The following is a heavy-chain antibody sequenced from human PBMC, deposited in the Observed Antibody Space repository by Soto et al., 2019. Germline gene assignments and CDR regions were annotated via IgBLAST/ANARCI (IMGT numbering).Heavy chain of an antibody. CDR3: ARGGGPFINSVTNPFDY. J-gene: IGHJ4*02. CDR1: GFSVSSNY. Sequence: EVPLVESGGGLVQPGESLRLSCVVSGFSVSSNYMSWVRQAPGKGLDWVSVLYSDGSTYYVDSVKGRLTISRHNSKNTLYLQMDSLRTEDTAVYYCARGGGPFINSVTNPFDYWGQGTLVTVSS. V-gene: IGHV3-53*04. CDR2: LYSDGST. D-gene: IGHD4-17*01.